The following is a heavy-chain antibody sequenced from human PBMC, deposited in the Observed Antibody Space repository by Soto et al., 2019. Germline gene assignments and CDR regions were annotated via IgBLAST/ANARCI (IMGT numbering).Heavy chain of an antibody. Sequence: QVQLVQSGAEVKNPGSSVRVSCKTSGFTFNVYGIHWVRQAPGQGLEWMGGLIPIYDEPNYAQKFQGRVTITADKSTATVYLERNSLRSEDTAVYFCARVRDPHLDHYGLDVWGQGTTVTVSS. CDR1: GFTFNVYG. CDR3: ARVRDPHLDHYGLDV. V-gene: IGHV1-69*06. CDR2: LIPIYDEP. J-gene: IGHJ6*02.